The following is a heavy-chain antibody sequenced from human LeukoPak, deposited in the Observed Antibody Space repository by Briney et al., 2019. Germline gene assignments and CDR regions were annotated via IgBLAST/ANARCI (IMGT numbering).Heavy chain of an antibody. D-gene: IGHD3-10*01. CDR2: IYYSGST. V-gene: IGHV4-59*01. CDR1: GGSISGYY. CDR3: ARGGYYGSGNDFRFDP. Sequence: SETLSLTCTVSGGSISGYYWSWIRQPPGKGLEWIGYIYYSGSTNYNPSLKSRVTISLDTSKNQFSLKLSSVTPADTAVYYCARGGYYGSGNDFRFDPWGQGTLVTVSS. J-gene: IGHJ5*02.